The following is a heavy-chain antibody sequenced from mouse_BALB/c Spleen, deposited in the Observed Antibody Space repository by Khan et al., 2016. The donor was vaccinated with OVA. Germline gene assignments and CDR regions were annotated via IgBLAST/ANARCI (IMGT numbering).Heavy chain of an antibody. D-gene: IGHD2-3*01. CDR1: GYSITSDYA. Sequence: DVKLQESGPGLVKPSQSLSLTCTVTGYSITSDYAWNWIRQFPGNKLEWMGYISSSGSTNYNPALQSRIYITRDTSKNQFFLQLNSVTTEDTATYYCARDGSRYNYAMDYWGQGTSVTVSS. CDR3: ARDGSRYNYAMDY. CDR2: ISSSGST. V-gene: IGHV3-2*02. J-gene: IGHJ4*01.